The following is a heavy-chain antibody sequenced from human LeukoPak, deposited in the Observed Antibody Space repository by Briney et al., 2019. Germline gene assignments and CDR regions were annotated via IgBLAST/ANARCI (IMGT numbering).Heavy chain of an antibody. CDR3: AKGSSGLLCDYYYGMDV. CDR1: GFTFSSYA. D-gene: IGHD3-3*01. J-gene: IGHJ6*02. V-gene: IGHV3-23*01. CDR2: ISGSGGST. Sequence: PGGSLRLSCAASGFTFSSYAMSWVRQAPGKGLEWVSAISGSGGSTYYADSVKGRFTISRDNSKNAMYLQMNSLRAEDTAVYYCAKGSSGLLCDYYYGMDVWGQGTTVTVSS.